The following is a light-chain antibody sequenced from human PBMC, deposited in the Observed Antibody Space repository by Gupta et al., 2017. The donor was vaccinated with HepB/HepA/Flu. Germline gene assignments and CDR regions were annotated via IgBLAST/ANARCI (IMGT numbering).Light chain of an antibody. CDR2: GAS. V-gene: IGKV3-15*01. Sequence: IVLTQSPATLSVSPGERATLSCRASHLMSSNLGWYQQKPGQAPRRLIYGASTRVTGIPARFSGSGSATEFTLTISSLQSEDFAVYYCQQYNTWPTFGQGTRLEI. CDR3: QQYNTWPT. J-gene: IGKJ5*01. CDR1: HLMSSN.